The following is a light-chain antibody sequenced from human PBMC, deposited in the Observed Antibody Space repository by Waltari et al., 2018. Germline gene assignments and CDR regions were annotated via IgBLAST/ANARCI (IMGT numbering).Light chain of an antibody. CDR1: SSDIGANDY. Sequence: QSALTQPASVSGSPGQSITISCTGTSSDIGANDYVSWYQQHPGKAPQLIIFDVDKRPSGISIRFSASKSDNTASLTISGLQAEDEAVYYCSSYTRSSRLVFGGGTKLVVL. J-gene: IGLJ2*01. CDR3: SSYTRSSRLV. CDR2: DVD. V-gene: IGLV2-14*03.